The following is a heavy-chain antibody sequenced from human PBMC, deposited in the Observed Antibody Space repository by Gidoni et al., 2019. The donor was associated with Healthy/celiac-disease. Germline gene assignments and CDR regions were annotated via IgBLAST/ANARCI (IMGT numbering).Heavy chain of an antibody. CDR1: GGSFSGYY. Sequence: QVQLQQWGAGLLKSSETLSLTCAVYGGSFSGYYWSWILQPPGKGLEWIGEINHSGSTNYNPSLKSRVTISVDTSKNQFSLKLSSVTAADTAVYYCARGGVRYLGIDYWGQGTLVTVSS. V-gene: IGHV4-34*01. J-gene: IGHJ4*02. CDR2: INHSGST. D-gene: IGHD3-10*01. CDR3: ARGGVRYLGIDY.